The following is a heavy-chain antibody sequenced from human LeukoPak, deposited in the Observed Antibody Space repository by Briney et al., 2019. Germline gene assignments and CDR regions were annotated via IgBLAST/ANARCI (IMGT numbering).Heavy chain of an antibody. CDR2: ISGSGGST. CDR1: GFTFSNYY. Sequence: PGGSLRLSCAASGFTFSNYYISWVRQAPGKGLEWVSGISGSGGSTYYADSVKGRFTISRDNSKNTLYLQLNSLRAEDTAVYYCAKEAYDCSGGRCYSSNFDYWGQGTLVTVSS. D-gene: IGHD2-15*01. V-gene: IGHV3-23*01. CDR3: AKEAYDCSGGRCYSSNFDY. J-gene: IGHJ4*02.